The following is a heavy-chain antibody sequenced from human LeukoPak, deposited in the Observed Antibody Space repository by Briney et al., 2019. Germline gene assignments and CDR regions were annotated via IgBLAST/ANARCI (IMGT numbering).Heavy chain of an antibody. CDR2: INASGGRT. CDR1: GSTFSSYA. Sequence: GGSLRLSCAASGSTFSSYAMSWVRQAPGKGLEWVSSINASGGRTYYADSVKGRFAISRDNSKNTLYLQMNSLRAEDTAVYYCAIGPGGLFDYWGQGTLVTVSS. J-gene: IGHJ4*02. CDR3: AIGPGGLFDY. V-gene: IGHV3-23*01. D-gene: IGHD4-23*01.